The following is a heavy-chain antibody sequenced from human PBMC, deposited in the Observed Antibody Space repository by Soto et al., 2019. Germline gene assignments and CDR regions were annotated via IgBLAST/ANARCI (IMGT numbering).Heavy chain of an antibody. CDR1: GFTFDDYA. Sequence: GGSLRLSCAASGFTFDDYAMHWVRQAPGKGLEWVSGISWNSGSIGYADSVKGRFTISRDNAKNSLYLQMNSLRAEDTAVYYCARESEDLTSNFDYWGQGTLVTVSS. J-gene: IGHJ4*02. CDR2: ISWNSGSI. V-gene: IGHV3-9*01. CDR3: ARESEDLTSNFDY.